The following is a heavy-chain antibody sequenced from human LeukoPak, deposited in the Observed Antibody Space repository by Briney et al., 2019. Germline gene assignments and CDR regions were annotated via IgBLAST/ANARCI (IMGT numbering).Heavy chain of an antibody. V-gene: IGHV3-23*01. CDR1: GFTFSSYA. CDR2: ISGSGGST. Sequence: GGSLRLSCAASGFTFSSYAMSWVRQAPGKGLEWVSGISGSGGSTYYADSVKGRFPISRDNSRNTLSLQMNSPRAEDTAVYYCAILPGYSSGWYEVNYWGQGTLVTVSS. D-gene: IGHD6-13*01. CDR3: AILPGYSSGWYEVNY. J-gene: IGHJ4*02.